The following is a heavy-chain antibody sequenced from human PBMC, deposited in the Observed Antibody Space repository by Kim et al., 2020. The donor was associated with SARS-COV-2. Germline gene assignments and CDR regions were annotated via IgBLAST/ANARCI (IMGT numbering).Heavy chain of an antibody. D-gene: IGHD3-10*01. CDR2: T. Sequence: TNYAQKLQGRVTMTTDTSTSTAYMELRSLRSDDTAAYYCARDPYGSATDYWGQGTLVTVSS. CDR3: ARDPYGSATDY. J-gene: IGHJ4*02. V-gene: IGHV1-18*01.